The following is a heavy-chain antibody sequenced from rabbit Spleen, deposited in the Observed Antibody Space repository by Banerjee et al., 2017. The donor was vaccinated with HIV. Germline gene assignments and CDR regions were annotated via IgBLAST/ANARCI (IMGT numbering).Heavy chain of an antibody. Sequence: QSLEESGGDLVKPGASLTLTCTASGFSFSSSDYMSWVRQAPGKGLEWIGYIDPVFGSAYYASWVNGRFSISRENTQNTVSLQVTRLTAADTATYFCVKGASESGYYSLWGPGTLVTVS. J-gene: IGHJ4*01. CDR1: GFSFSSSDY. CDR3: VKGASESGYYSL. D-gene: IGHD1-1*01. V-gene: IGHV1S40*01. CDR2: IDPVFGSA.